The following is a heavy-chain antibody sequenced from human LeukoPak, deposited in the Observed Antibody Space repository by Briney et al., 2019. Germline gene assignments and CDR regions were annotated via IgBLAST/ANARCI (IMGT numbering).Heavy chain of an antibody. D-gene: IGHD6-13*01. CDR1: GFTFSSYD. V-gene: IGHV3-13*01. CDR3: ARGGVAAAGGPSPIDY. CDR2: IGTAGDT. J-gene: IGHJ4*02. Sequence: GGSLRLSCAASGFTFSSYDMHWVRQATGKGLEWVSAIGTAGDTYYPGSVKGRFTISRENAKNSLYLQMNSLRAGDTAVYYCARGGVAAAGGPSPIDYWGQGTLVTVSS.